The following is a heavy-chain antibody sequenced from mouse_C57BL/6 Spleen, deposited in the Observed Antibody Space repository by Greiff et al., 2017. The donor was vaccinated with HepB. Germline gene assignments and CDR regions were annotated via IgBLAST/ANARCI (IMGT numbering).Heavy chain of an antibody. V-gene: IGHV1-64*01. Sequence: QVQLQQPGAELVKPGASVKLSCKASGYTFTSDWMHWVKKRPGLGLEWIGMLHPNSGRINYNEKFKSKATLTVDKSSSTAYMQLSSLTSEDSAVYYCARDGNYYGSSYYLDYWGQGTTRTVSS. CDR1: GYTFTSDW. CDR3: ARDGNYYGSSYYLDY. CDR2: LHPNSGRI. D-gene: IGHD1-1*01. J-gene: IGHJ2*01.